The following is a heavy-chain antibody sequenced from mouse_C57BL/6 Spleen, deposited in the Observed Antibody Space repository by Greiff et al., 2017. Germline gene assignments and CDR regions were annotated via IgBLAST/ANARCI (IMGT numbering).Heavy chain of an antibody. D-gene: IGHD3-3*01. J-gene: IGHJ1*03. Sequence: VQLQQSGAELVRPGTSVKVSCKASGYAFTNYLIEWVKQRPGPGLEWIGVINPGSGGTNYNEKFKGKATLTADKSSSTAYMQLSSLTSEDSAVYFCARRGTGYFDVWGTGTTVTVSS. V-gene: IGHV1-54*01. CDR1: GYAFTNYL. CDR3: ARRGTGYFDV. CDR2: INPGSGGT.